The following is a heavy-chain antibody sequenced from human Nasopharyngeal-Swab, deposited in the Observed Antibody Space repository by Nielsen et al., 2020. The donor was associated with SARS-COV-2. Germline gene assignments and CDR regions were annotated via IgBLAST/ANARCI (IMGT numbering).Heavy chain of an antibody. CDR2: ISSTGDYI. Sequence: VRQAPGKGLEWVSGISSTGDYIYYAASVKGRFTISRDNAKNSLYLQMNSLRAEDAAVYYCVRGTPAMFVYWGQGTLVTVSS. CDR3: VRGTPAMFVY. J-gene: IGHJ4*02. D-gene: IGHD2-2*01. V-gene: IGHV3-21*01.